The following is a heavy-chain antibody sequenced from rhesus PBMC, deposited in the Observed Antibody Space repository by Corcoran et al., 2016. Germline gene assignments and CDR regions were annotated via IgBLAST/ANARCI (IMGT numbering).Heavy chain of an antibody. CDR1: GYSISSGYG. D-gene: IGHD1-44*02. CDR3: AREGVRGHFDY. CDR2: ISYSGST. J-gene: IGHJ4*01. V-gene: IGHV4-122*02. Sequence: QLQLQESGPGLVKPSETLSLTCAVSGYSISSGYGWSWIRQPPGKGLEWIGYISYSGSTSYNPSLKSRGTIARDTSKNQFSLKLSSVTAADTAVYYCAREGVRGHFDYWGQGVLVTVSS.